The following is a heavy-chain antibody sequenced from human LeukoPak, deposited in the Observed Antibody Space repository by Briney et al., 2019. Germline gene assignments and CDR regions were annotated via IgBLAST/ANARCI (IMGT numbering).Heavy chain of an antibody. D-gene: IGHD5-24*01. Sequence: ASVKVSCKASGYTFTGYYMHWVRQAPGQGLEWMGWINPHSGGTNYAQKFQGRVTMTRDTSISTAYMELSRLRSDDTAVYYCAREGRYRYGYNEYHSYMDIWGKGTTVTVSS. CDR1: GYTFTGYY. CDR3: AREGRYRYGYNEYHSYMDI. CDR2: INPHSGGT. V-gene: IGHV1-2*02. J-gene: IGHJ6*03.